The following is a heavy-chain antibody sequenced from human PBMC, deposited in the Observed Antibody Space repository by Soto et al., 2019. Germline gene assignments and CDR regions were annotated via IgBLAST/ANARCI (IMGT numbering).Heavy chain of an antibody. CDR2: INHSGGT. CDR1: GGSFSGYY. D-gene: IGHD6-13*01. Sequence: PSETLSLTCAVYGGSFSGYYWSWIRQPPGKGLEWIGEINHSGGTNYNPSLKSRVTISVDTSKNQFSLKLSSVTAADTAVYYCARGPRYSRYYYYYYGMDVWGQGTTVTVSS. V-gene: IGHV4-34*01. J-gene: IGHJ6*02. CDR3: ARGPRYSRYYYYYYGMDV.